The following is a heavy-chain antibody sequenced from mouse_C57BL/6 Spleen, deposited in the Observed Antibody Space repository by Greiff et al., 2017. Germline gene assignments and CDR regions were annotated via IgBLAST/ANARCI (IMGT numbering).Heavy chain of an antibody. CDR1: GFTFSDAW. CDR3: TRNYGSREGYFDV. V-gene: IGHV6-6*01. D-gene: IGHD1-1*01. J-gene: IGHJ1*03. CDR2: IRNKANNHAT. Sequence: EVNLVESGGGLVQPGGSMKLSCAASGFTFSDAWMDWVRQSPEKGLEWVAEIRNKANNHATYCAESVKGRFTISRAESKSSVYLQMNSLRAEDTGIYYCTRNYGSREGYFDVWGTGTTVTVSS.